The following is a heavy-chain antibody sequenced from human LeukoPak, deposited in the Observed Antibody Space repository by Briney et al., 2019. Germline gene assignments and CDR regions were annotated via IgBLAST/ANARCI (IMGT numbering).Heavy chain of an antibody. D-gene: IGHD4-11*01. CDR2: INPNSGGT. CDR1: GYTFTGYY. CDR3: ARGTPTIATVTWVDY. J-gene: IGHJ4*02. Sequence: ASVKGSCKASGYTFTGYYIHWVRHAPGHGVEWMGRINPNSGGTKYAQKFQSRVTMTRDTYISTAYMELSRLRSDDTAVYYCARGTPTIATVTWVDYWRQGTLVTVSS. V-gene: IGHV1-2*06.